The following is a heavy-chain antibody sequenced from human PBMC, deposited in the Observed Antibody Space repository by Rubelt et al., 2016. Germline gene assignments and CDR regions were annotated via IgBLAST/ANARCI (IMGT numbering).Heavy chain of an antibody. CDR1: GGSISGYF. CDR2: IYYSGST. V-gene: IGHV4-59*01. CDR3: ARVGDSGGGYGYTGLYYFDY. J-gene: IGHJ4*02. Sequence: TVSGGSISGYFWSWIRQPPGKGLEWIGYIYYSGSTHYNSSLKSRVTISVDTSTSQFSLNLSSVTAADTAVYYCARVGDSGGGYGYTGLYYFDYWGQGTLVTVSS. D-gene: IGHD5-18*01.